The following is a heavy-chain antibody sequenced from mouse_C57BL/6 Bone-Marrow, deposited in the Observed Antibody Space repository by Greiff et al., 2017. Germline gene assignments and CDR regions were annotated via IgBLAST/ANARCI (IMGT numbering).Heavy chain of an antibody. CDR2: IWSDGST. J-gene: IGHJ4*01. CDR1: GFSLTSYG. V-gene: IGHV2-6-1*01. Sequence: QVQLKESGPGLVAPSQSLSITCTVSGFSLTSYGVHWVRQPPGKGLEWLVVIWSDGSTTYNSALKSRLSISKDNSKSQVFLKMNSLQTDDTAMYYCARHPDYDYGDYYAMDYWGKGTSVTVSS. CDR3: ARHPDYDYGDYYAMDY. D-gene: IGHD2-4*01.